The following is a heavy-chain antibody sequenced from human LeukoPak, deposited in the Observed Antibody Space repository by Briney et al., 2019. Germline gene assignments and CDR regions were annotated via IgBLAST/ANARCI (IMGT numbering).Heavy chain of an antibody. CDR2: IKSKTDGGTT. D-gene: IGHD2-21*02. CDR3: WMALYCGGDCYSDY. J-gene: IGHJ4*02. CDR1: GFTFSNAW. Sequence: GGSLRLSCAASGFTFSNAWMSWVRQAPGKGLEWVGRIKSKTDGGTTDYAAPVKGRFTISRDDSKNTLYLQMNSLRAEDTAVYYCWMALYCGGDCYSDYWGQGTLVTVSS. V-gene: IGHV3-15*01.